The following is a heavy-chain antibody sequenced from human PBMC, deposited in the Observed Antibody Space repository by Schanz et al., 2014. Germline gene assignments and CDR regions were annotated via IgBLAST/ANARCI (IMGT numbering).Heavy chain of an antibody. V-gene: IGHV1-18*01. D-gene: IGHD3-9*01. CDR3: AKAEYDILTDSYSRLDP. J-gene: IGHJ5*02. CDR1: GYIFINSG. Sequence: QIQLVQSGPEVKKPGATVKVSCKASGYIFINSGISWVRQAPGQGLECVGWISVYTGNTKYGQKVQGRVTMTADTSTNTAYMELRSLRSDDTAVYYCAKAEYDILTDSYSRLDPWGQGTLVAVSS. CDR2: ISVYTGNT.